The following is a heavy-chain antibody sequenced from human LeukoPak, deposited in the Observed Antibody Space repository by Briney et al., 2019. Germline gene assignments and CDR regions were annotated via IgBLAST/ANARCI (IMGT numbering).Heavy chain of an antibody. J-gene: IGHJ4*02. Sequence: GGSLRLSCVASGFTFSSFAMSWVRQAPGKGLEWVSAISGSGDSTFYADSVKGRFTISRDNSKNTLYLQMNSLRAEDTAVYYCAKDRRYSSSSYFDYWGQGTLVTVSS. CDR2: ISGSGDST. CDR3: AKDRRYSSSSYFDY. V-gene: IGHV3-23*01. D-gene: IGHD6-13*01. CDR1: GFTFSSFA.